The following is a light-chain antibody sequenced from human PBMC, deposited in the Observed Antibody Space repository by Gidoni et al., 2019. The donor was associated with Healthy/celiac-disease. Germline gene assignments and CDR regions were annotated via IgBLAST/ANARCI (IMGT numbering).Light chain of an antibody. Sequence: DIQLTQSPSSLSASVVDRVTITCRASQSISSYLIWYQQKPGKAPKLLIYAASSLQSGVPSRFSGSGSGTDFTLLISSLQPEDVATSYCQQSYSTSPFTFGGGTKVEIK. V-gene: IGKV1-39*01. CDR3: QQSYSTSPFT. J-gene: IGKJ4*01. CDR1: QSISSY. CDR2: AAS.